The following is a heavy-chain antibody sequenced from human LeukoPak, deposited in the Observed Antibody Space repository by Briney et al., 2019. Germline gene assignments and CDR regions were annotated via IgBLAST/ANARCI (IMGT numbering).Heavy chain of an antibody. V-gene: IGHV3-23*01. J-gene: IGHJ4*02. D-gene: IGHD1-1*01. CDR2: IGDNGGDT. CDR3: GRDWKLDY. CDR1: GFTFSSYW. Sequence: PGGSLRLSCAASGFTFSSYWMSWVRQAPGKGLEWVSAIGDNGGDTKYADSMKGRFTISRDNSRNTLYLQLNSLRVEDTAIYYCGRDWKLDYWGQGTLVTVSS.